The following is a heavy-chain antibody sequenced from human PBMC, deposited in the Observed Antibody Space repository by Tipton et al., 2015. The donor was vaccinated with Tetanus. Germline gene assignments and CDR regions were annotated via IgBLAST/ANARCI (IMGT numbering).Heavy chain of an antibody. CDR1: GFTFSSYS. CDR2: ISSSSSTI. Sequence: SLRLSCAASGFTFSSYSMNWVRQAPGKGLEWVSYISSSSSTIYYADSVKGRFTISRDNAKNSLYLQMNSLRGEDTAVYYCARAIIAVVPAAIHYGMDVWGQGTTVTVSS. J-gene: IGHJ6*02. D-gene: IGHD2-2*01. CDR3: ARAIIAVVPAAIHYGMDV. V-gene: IGHV3-48*01.